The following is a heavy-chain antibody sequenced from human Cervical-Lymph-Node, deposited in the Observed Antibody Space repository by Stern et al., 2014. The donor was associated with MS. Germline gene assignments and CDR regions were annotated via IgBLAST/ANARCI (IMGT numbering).Heavy chain of an antibody. CDR3: GRDTCRGGGCYFRY. Sequence: VQLVESGGGVVQPGRSLRLSCAASGFIFSNYAMHWVRPAPGKGLDWVAFVSNEGSKQFYADSVKGRFTISRDNANNTLYLQMNSLRPEDTAVYYCGRDTCRGGGCYFRYWGQGILITVSS. J-gene: IGHJ4*02. V-gene: IGHV3-30-3*01. CDR1: GFIFSNYA. D-gene: IGHD2-15*01. CDR2: VSNEGSKQ.